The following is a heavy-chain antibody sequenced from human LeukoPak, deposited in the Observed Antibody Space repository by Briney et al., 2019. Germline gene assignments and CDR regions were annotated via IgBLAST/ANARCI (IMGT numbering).Heavy chain of an antibody. V-gene: IGHV5-10-1*01. CDR3: ARRGYYYNGMDV. CDR2: IDPSDSYT. CDR1: GHSFTSYW. Sequence: GESLKISCKDSGHSFTSYWISWVRQMPGKGLEWMGRIDPSDSYTNYSPSFQGHVTISVDKSISTAYLQWSSLKASDSAMYYCARRGYYYNGMDVWGQGTMVTVSS. D-gene: IGHD3-10*01. J-gene: IGHJ6*02.